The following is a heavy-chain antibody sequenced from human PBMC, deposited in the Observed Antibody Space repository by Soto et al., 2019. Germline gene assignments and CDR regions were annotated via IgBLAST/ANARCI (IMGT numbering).Heavy chain of an antibody. CDR2: IGTAGDT. J-gene: IGHJ6*03. CDR1: GFTFSSYD. V-gene: IGHV3-13*01. CDR3: ARAAHPPSFYYYYYMDV. Sequence: GGSLRLSCAASGFTFSSYDMHWVRQATGKGLEWVSAIGTAGDTYYPGSVKGRFTISRENAKNSLYLQMNSLRAGDTAVYYCARAAHPPSFYYYYYMDVWGKGTTVTVSS.